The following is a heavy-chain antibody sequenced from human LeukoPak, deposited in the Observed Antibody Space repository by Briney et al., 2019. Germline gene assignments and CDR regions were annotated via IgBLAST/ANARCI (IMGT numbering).Heavy chain of an antibody. D-gene: IGHD3-10*01. CDR1: GYTFTGYY. Sequence: GASVKVSCKASGYTFTGYYMHWVRQAPGQGLEWMGWINPNSGGTNYAQKFQGRVTMTRDTSISTAYMGLSRLRSDDTAVYYCAVYYGSGLRAFDYWGQGTLVTVSS. CDR2: INPNSGGT. CDR3: AVYYGSGLRAFDY. J-gene: IGHJ4*02. V-gene: IGHV1-2*02.